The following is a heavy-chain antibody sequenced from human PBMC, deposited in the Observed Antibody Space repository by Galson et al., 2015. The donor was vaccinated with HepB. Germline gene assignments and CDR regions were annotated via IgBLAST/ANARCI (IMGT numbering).Heavy chain of an antibody. J-gene: IGHJ3*02. CDR3: ARDSGEEFGAFDI. CDR1: GGTFSSYA. CDR2: IIPIFGTA. D-gene: IGHD3-10*01. Sequence: SVKVSCKASGGTFSSYAISWVRQAPGQGLEWMGGIIPIFGTANYAQKFQGRVTITADKSTSTAYMELSSLRSEDTAVYYCARDSGEEFGAFDIWGQGTMVTVSS. V-gene: IGHV1-69*06.